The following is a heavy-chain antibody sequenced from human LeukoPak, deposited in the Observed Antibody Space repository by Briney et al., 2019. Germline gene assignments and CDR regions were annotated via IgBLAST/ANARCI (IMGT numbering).Heavy chain of an antibody. CDR3: ASPNSMAGTHYFHY. J-gene: IGHJ4*02. CDR2: ISYDGTDE. Sequence: GGSLRLSCAASGFTFTTFPMHWVRQPPGKGLEWVAVISYDGTDEYYADSVKGRFTISRDNSKSTLYLQMDSLRAEDAAVYYCASPNSMAGTHYFHYWGQGTLVTVSS. V-gene: IGHV3-30*04. D-gene: IGHD6-19*01. CDR1: GFTFTTFP.